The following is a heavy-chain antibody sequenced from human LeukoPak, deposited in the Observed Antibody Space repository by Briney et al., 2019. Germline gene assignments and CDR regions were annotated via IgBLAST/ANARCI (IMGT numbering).Heavy chain of an antibody. CDR1: GFTFSRYW. CDR2: IKQDGSEK. V-gene: IGHV3-7*01. D-gene: IGHD6-13*01. J-gene: IGHJ4*02. CDR3: ARDWRSQYSSRPHR. Sequence: GGSLRLSCAASGFTFSRYWMSRVRQAPGKGLEWVANIKQDGSEKYYVDSVKGRFTISRDNAKNSLYLQMNSLRAEDTAVYYCARDWRSQYSSRPHRWGQGTLVTVSS.